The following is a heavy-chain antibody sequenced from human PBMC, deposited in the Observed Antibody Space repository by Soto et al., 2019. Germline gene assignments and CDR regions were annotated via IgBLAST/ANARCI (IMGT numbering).Heavy chain of an antibody. CDR2: INSDGSST. J-gene: IGHJ4*02. D-gene: IGHD2-21*02. V-gene: IGHV3-74*01. CDR1: GFTFSNYW. CDR3: ARFAYCGGDCYSV. Sequence: EVQLVESGGGLVQPGGSLRLSCAASGFTFSNYWMHWVRQAPGKGLVWVSRINSDGSSTNYADSVKGQFTISRDNAKDTLYLQMNSLRAEDTAVYYCARFAYCGGDCYSVWGQGTLVTVSS.